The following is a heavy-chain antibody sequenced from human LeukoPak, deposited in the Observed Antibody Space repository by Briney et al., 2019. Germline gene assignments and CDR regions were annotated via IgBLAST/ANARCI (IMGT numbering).Heavy chain of an antibody. Sequence: PGGSLRLSCAAPGFTVSSNYMSWVRQAPGKGLEWISFIYSGGSTYYADSVKGRFTISRHNSKNTLYLQMNSLRAEDTAVYYCSTLVVVPAATNAGETNDALDIWGQGTMVTVSS. CDR1: GFTVSSNY. CDR2: IYSGGST. J-gene: IGHJ3*02. V-gene: IGHV3-53*04. CDR3: STLVVVPAATNAGETNDALDI. D-gene: IGHD2-2*01.